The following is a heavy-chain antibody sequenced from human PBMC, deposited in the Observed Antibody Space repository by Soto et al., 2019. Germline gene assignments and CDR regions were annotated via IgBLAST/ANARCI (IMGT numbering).Heavy chain of an antibody. CDR3: ARRQYDSSGYYATFDI. CDR2: IIPIFGTA. D-gene: IGHD3-22*01. J-gene: IGHJ3*02. V-gene: IGHV1-69*13. Sequence: VASVKVSCKASGGTFSSYAISWVRQAPGQGLEWMGGIIPIFGTANYAQKFQGRVTITADESTSTAYMELSSLRSEDTAVYYCARRQYDSSGYYATFDIWGQGTMVTVSS. CDR1: GGTFSSYA.